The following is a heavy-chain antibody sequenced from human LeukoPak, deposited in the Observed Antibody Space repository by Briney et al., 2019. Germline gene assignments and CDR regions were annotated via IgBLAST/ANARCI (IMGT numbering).Heavy chain of an antibody. Sequence: PGGSLRLSCAASGFTFSNAWMNWVRQAPGKGLEWVSVFSSGGDTYYAESVKGRFTIYRDNSKNTLYLQISSLRAEDTAVYYCARVALYALDVWGQGTVVTVSS. D-gene: IGHD3-16*01. V-gene: IGHV3-53*01. CDR3: ARVALYALDV. CDR1: GFTFSNAW. CDR2: FSSGGDT. J-gene: IGHJ3*01.